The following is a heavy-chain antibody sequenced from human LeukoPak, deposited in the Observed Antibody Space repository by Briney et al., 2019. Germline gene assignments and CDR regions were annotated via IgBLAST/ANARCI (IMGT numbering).Heavy chain of an antibody. Sequence: SETLSLTCTVSGGSISTYFWSWIRQPPGEGLEWIAYTHSTDHTNYNPSLESRVTISLDTSKNEVFLKLSSVTAADTAVYYCARDRRWELLHAFDLWGQGTIVTVSS. CDR3: ARDRRWELLHAFDL. V-gene: IGHV4-59*01. J-gene: IGHJ3*01. D-gene: IGHD1-26*01. CDR2: THSTDHT. CDR1: GGSISTYF.